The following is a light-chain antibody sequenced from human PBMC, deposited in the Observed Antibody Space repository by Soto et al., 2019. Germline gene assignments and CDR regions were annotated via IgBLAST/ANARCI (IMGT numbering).Light chain of an antibody. CDR2: DTS. CDR1: QGIGDT. J-gene: IGKJ4*01. V-gene: IGKV3-15*01. Sequence: EIIMTQSPSTLSVSPGEGVTASCSGSQGIGDTLAWYQHKPGQTPRLLIYDTSARSTGVPARFSGSRSGTEFTLTINSLQSEDFAVYYCKRYNNWPLTFGGGTKVDIK. CDR3: KRYNNWPLT.